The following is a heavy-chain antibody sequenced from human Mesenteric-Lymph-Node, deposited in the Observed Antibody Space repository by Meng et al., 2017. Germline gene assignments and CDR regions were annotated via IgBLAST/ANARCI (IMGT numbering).Heavy chain of an antibody. CDR3: ARGFEGTVPHFDS. Sequence: ASVKVSCKASGYTFTSYDINWVRQAPGQGLEWMGRINPITGDTNYAQEFRGRVTMTRDTSITTAYMELTRLTSADTAVYFCARGFEGTVPHFDSWGQGTLVTVSS. V-gene: IGHV1-2*06. D-gene: IGHD4-17*01. CDR1: GYTFTSYD. CDR2: INPITGDT. J-gene: IGHJ4*02.